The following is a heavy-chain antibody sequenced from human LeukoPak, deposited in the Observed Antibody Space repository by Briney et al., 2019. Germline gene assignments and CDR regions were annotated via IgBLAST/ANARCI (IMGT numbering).Heavy chain of an antibody. CDR1: GFTVSSNY. Sequence: GGSLRLSCAASGFTVSSNYMSWVRQAPGKGLEWVSVIYSGGSTYYADSVKGRFTISRDNSKNTLYLQMNSLRAEDTAVYYCAKAVVVVPAATPFDYWGQGTLVTVSS. V-gene: IGHV3-66*01. CDR3: AKAVVVVPAATPFDY. CDR2: IYSGGST. J-gene: IGHJ4*02. D-gene: IGHD2-2*01.